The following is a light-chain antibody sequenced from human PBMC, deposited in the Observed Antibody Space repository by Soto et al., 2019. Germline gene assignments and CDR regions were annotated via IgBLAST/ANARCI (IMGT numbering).Light chain of an antibody. Sequence: DFQMNQSPSTLSASVGDRVTITCRASQNVGSWLAWYQQKPGKAPKLLIYKASTLQSGVPSTFSGSGSGTEFTLTISSLQPDDFATYYCQQYVTYWTFGQGTKVEIK. CDR1: QNVGSW. CDR2: KAS. V-gene: IGKV1-5*03. J-gene: IGKJ1*01. CDR3: QQYVTYWT.